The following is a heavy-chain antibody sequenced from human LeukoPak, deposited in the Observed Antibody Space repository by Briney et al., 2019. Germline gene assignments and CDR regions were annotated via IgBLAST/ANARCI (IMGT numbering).Heavy chain of an antibody. CDR1: GGSISSYY. V-gene: IGHV4-59*08. CDR3: ASLPRDILTGYPPEYFQH. Sequence: SETLSLTCTVSGGSISSYYWSWIRQPPGKGLEWIGYIYYSGSTNYNPSLKSRVTISVDTSKNQFSLKLSSVTAADTAVYYCASLPRDILTGYPPEYFQHWGQGTLVTVSS. J-gene: IGHJ1*01. D-gene: IGHD3-9*01. CDR2: IYYSGST.